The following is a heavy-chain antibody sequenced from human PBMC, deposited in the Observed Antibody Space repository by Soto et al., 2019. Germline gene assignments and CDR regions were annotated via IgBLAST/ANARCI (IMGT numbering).Heavy chain of an antibody. Sequence: ASETLSLTCSVSGGSISTVGHYWTWIRQPPGKGLEWIGSIYHTGSAYYSKSLRSRLTMSVDTSKSQFSLRLSSVTAADTAVYYCARATGTLRSRNCDYWGQGSLVTVSS. CDR2: IYHTGSA. D-gene: IGHD1-1*01. J-gene: IGHJ4*02. V-gene: IGHV4-31*03. CDR3: ARATGTLRSRNCDY. CDR1: GGSISTVGHY.